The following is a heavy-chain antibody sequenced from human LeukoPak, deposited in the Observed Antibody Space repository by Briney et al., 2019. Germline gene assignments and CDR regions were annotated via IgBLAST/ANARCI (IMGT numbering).Heavy chain of an antibody. CDR1: GGSISSSNW. D-gene: IGHD6-19*01. J-gene: IGHJ4*02. CDR2: IYHSGST. V-gene: IGHV4-4*02. CDR3: ARSSGWSRYYFDY. Sequence: TPSETLSLTCAVSGGSISSSNWWSWVRQPPGKGLERIGEIYHSGSTNYNPSLKSRVTISVDKSKNQFSLKLSSVTAADTAVYYCARSSGWSRYYFDYWGQGTLVTVSS.